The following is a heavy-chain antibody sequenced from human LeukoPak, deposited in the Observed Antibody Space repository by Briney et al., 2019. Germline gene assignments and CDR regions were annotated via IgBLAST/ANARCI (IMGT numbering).Heavy chain of an antibody. CDR3: ARDKTGNNWFDP. D-gene: IGHD1-1*01. V-gene: IGHV4-59*13. Sequence: SETLSLTCTVSGGSISNYYWSWIRQPPGKGLEWIGYVSYSGSTNYNPFLNSRVTISVDTSKSQFSLKLSSVTAADTAVYYCARDKTGNNWFDPWGQGTLVTVSS. CDR2: VSYSGST. J-gene: IGHJ5*02. CDR1: GGSISNYY.